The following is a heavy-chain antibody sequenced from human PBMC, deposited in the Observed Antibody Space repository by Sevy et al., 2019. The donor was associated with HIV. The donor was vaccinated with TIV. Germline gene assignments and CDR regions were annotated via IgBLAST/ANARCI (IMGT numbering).Heavy chain of an antibody. CDR1: GSTFSSYA. CDR2: ISGSGGST. D-gene: IGHD3-22*01. CDR3: AKVQYYDSSGYYDY. V-gene: IGHV3-23*01. Sequence: GGSLRLSCAASGSTFSSYAMSWVRQAPGKGLEWVSAISGSGGSTYYADSVKGRFTISRDNSKNTLYLQMNSLRAEDTAVYYCAKVQYYDSSGYYDYWGQGTLVTVSS. J-gene: IGHJ4*02.